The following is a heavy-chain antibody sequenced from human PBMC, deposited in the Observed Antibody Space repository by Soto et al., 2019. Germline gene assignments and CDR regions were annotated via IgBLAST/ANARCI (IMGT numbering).Heavy chain of an antibody. J-gene: IGHJ4*02. V-gene: IGHV4-34*01. Sequence: SETLSLTCAVYVGSFSGNYWSWIRQPPGKGLEWIGEINHRGNTNYNPSLKGRVTISVDTSKNQFSLKLSSVTAADTAIYFCARESPMIRGTTIFDYWGQGTLVTVSS. CDR2: INHRGNT. CDR3: ARESPMIRGTTIFDY. D-gene: IGHD3-10*01. CDR1: VGSFSGNY.